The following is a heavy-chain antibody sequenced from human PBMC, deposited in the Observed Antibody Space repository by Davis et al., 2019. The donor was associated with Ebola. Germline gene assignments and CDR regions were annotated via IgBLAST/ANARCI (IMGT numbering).Heavy chain of an antibody. J-gene: IGHJ4*02. Sequence: GGSLRLSCAASGFTFSSYSMNWVRQAPGKGLEWVSFISSISSYIYYADSVKGRFTISRDNAKNSLYLQMNSLRAEDAAVYYCARSGKLWSRPTLFDYWGQGTLVTVSS. D-gene: IGHD5-18*01. CDR2: ISSISSYI. V-gene: IGHV3-21*01. CDR1: GFTFSSYS. CDR3: ARSGKLWSRPTLFDY.